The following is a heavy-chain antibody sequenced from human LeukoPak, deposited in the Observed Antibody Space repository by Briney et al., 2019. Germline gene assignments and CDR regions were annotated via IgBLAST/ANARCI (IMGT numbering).Heavy chain of an antibody. Sequence: PGGSLRLSCAASGFTVSSNYMSWVRQAPGKGREWVSIIYSGGSTYYADSVKGRFTISRHNSKNTLYLQMNSLRAEDTAVYYCAREVGGSAFDIWGQGTMVTVSS. CDR3: AREVGGSAFDI. CDR2: IYSGGST. J-gene: IGHJ3*02. V-gene: IGHV3-53*04. CDR1: GFTVSSNY. D-gene: IGHD3-16*01.